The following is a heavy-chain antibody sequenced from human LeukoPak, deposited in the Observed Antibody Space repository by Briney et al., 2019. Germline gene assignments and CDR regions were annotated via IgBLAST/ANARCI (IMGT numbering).Heavy chain of an antibody. CDR1: GFTFTNYA. D-gene: IGHD2-21*01. Sequence: TGGSLRLSCAASGFTFTNYAMSWVRQAPGKGLDFVSSISNSGETTNYADSVKGRFTISRDNSKNTLYLQMNSLRAEDTAVYYCARGLWWSKYYFDYWGQGTLVTVSS. CDR2: ISNSGETT. V-gene: IGHV3-23*01. CDR3: ARGLWWSKYYFDY. J-gene: IGHJ4*02.